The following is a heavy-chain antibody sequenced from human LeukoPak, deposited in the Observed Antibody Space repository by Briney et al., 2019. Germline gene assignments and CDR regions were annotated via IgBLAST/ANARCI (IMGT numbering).Heavy chain of an antibody. CDR2: IYYSGST. CDR1: GGSISSYY. CDR3: ATTYYYDSSGFDAFDI. Sequence: SETLSLTCTVSGGSISSYYWSWIRQPPGKGLECIGYIYYSGSTNYNPSLKSRVTISVDTSKNQFSLKLSSMTAADTAVYYCATTYYYDSSGFDAFDIWGQGTMVTVSS. V-gene: IGHV4-59*01. J-gene: IGHJ3*02. D-gene: IGHD3-22*01.